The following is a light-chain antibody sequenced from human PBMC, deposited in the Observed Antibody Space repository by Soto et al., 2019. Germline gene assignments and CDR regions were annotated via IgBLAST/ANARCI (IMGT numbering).Light chain of an antibody. J-gene: IGKJ5*01. CDR3: QQYENLPT. V-gene: IGKV1-33*01. CDR1: QKINNY. Sequence: DIQMTQSPSSLSASVGYRVTITCQASQKINNYLNWYQQKPGRAPKLLIYDASNLEAGVPSRFRGSGSGTDFTFTISRLQPEDIATYYCQQYENLPTFGQGTRLEIK. CDR2: DAS.